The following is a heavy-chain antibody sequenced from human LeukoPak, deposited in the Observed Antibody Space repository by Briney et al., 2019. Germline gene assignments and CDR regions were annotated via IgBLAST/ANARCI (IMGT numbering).Heavy chain of an antibody. D-gene: IGHD5-12*01. CDR1: GFTFNNAW. CDR3: TAGTGYSDHDY. J-gene: IGHJ4*02. V-gene: IGHV3-15*01. Sequence: PGGSLRLSCAASGFTFNNAWMSWVRQAPGRGLEWVGRTKSKTNDETTDYAAPVKGRFTISRDDSKNTLYLQMNSLKTEDTAVYYCTAGTGYSDHDYWGQGTLVTVSS. CDR2: TKSKTNDETT.